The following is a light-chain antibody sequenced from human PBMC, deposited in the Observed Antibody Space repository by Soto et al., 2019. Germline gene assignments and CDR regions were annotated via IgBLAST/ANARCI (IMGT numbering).Light chain of an antibody. CDR1: QSVSRN. CDR2: GAS. CDR3: QQYKNWPRIT. V-gene: IGKV3-15*01. Sequence: EIVMTQSPATLSVSPGERVTLSCRASQSVSRNLAWYQQKPGQAPRLLIYGASTRATGIPARFSGSASGTDFTLTSSSLQSEYFGVYYCQQYKNWPRITFGQVTRREIK. J-gene: IGKJ5*01.